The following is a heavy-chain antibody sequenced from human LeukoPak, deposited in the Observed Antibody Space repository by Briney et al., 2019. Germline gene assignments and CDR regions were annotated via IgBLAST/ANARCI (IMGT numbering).Heavy chain of an antibody. CDR1: GYTFTVYY. CDR3: ARDSYYDSSGYYSSEYFQH. CDR2: INPNSGGT. J-gene: IGHJ1*01. Sequence: GASVKVSCKASGYTFTVYYMHWVRQAPGQGLEWMGWINPNSGGTNYAQKFQGRVTMTRDTSISTAYMELSRLRSDDTAVYYCARDSYYDSSGYYSSEYFQHWGQGTLVTVSS. V-gene: IGHV1-2*02. D-gene: IGHD3-22*01.